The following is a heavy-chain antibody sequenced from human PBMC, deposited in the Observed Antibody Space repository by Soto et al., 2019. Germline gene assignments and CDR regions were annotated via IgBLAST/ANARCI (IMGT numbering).Heavy chain of an antibody. D-gene: IGHD2-8*02. J-gene: IGHJ6*02. V-gene: IGHV4-59*01. CDR3: AGVDGTPTRTGDYYYYGVDV. Sequence: SETLSLTCAVSGGSITDYYWSWIRQPPGKGLEWIGYIYHGGSANYSPSLKSRVTILLNTSKSQFYMTLTSVTAADSAVYYCAGVDGTPTRTGDYYYYGVDVWGPGTTVTVS. CDR2: IYHGGSA. CDR1: GGSITDYY.